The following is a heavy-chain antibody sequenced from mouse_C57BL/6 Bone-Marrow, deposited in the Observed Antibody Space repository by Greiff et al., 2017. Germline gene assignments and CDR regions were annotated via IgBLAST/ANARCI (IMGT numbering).Heavy chain of an antibody. CDR2: ISGGGGNT. D-gene: IGHD1-1*01. CDR3: SRQVTTVLATKYFDV. Sequence: EVKLQESGGGLVKPGGFLKLSCAASGFTFSSYTMSWVRQTPEKRLQWVAAISGGGGNTYYPDSVKGRFTISRDNDKNILYLQMSSLRSEDTALYYCSRQVTTVLATKYFDVWGTGTTVTVSS. J-gene: IGHJ1*03. V-gene: IGHV5-9*01. CDR1: GFTFSSYT.